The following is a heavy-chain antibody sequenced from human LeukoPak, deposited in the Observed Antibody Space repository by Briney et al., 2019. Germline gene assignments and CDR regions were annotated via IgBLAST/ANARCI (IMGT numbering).Heavy chain of an antibody. D-gene: IGHD3-10*01. CDR3: AKDRTMVRGVVDY. CDR2: ISYDGSNK. V-gene: IGHV3-30*18. CDR1: GFTFSSYG. J-gene: IGHJ4*02. Sequence: PGRSLRLSCAASGFTFSSYGMHWVRQAPGKGLEWVAVISYDGSNKYYADSVKGRFTISRDNSKNTLYLQMNSLRAEDTAVYYCAKDRTMVRGVVDYWGQGTLVTVSS.